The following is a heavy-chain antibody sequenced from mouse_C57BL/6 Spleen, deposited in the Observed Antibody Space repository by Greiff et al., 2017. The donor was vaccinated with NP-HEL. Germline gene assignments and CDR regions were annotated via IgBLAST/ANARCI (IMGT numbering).Heavy chain of an antibody. J-gene: IGHJ4*01. CDR3: ASPNCDSYYAMDY. CDR2: ISSGSSTI. CDR1: GFTFSDYG. D-gene: IGHD4-1*01. V-gene: IGHV5-17*01. Sequence: EVHLVESGGGLVKPGGSLKLSCAASGFTFSDYGMHWVRQAPEKGLEWVAYISSGSSTIYYADTVKGRFTISRDNAKNTPFLQMTILRSDDTAMYYCASPNCDSYYAMDYWGQGTSVTVSS.